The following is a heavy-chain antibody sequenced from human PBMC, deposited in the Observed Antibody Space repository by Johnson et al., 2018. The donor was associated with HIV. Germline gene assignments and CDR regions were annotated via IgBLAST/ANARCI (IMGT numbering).Heavy chain of an antibody. CDR1: GFTFSNAW. D-gene: IGHD3-22*01. Sequence: EKLVESGGGLVQPGRSLRLSCAASGFTFSNAWMSWVRPAPGKGLEWVGLINSKTDGGTTDYAAPLKGRFPISRDDSKNTLDLQMNSLKTEDTAVYYCTTDLGYYDSSGDAFDIWGQGTMVTVSS. V-gene: IGHV3-15*01. CDR2: INSKTDGGTT. J-gene: IGHJ3*02. CDR3: TTDLGYYDSSGDAFDI.